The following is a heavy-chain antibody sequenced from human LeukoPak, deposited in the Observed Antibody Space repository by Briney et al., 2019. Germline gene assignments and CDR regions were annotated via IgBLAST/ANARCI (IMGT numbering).Heavy chain of an antibody. Sequence: PGGTLRLSCAASGFTYSSSAMSWVRQAPGKGLEWVSSISGSGDSTYYADSVKGRFTISRDNSKNTLFLQVNSLRAEDTAVYYCAKATYYYDSSGFPPNLYYFDNWGQGTLVTVSS. D-gene: IGHD3-22*01. J-gene: IGHJ4*02. V-gene: IGHV3-23*01. CDR3: AKATYYYDSSGFPPNLYYFDN. CDR1: GFTYSSSA. CDR2: ISGSGDST.